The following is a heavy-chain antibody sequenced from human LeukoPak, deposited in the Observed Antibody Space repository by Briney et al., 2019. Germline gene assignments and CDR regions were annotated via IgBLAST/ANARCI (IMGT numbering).Heavy chain of an antibody. V-gene: IGHV4-34*01. CDR3: ARGNYDYVWGSYRRYYFDY. CDR2: INHSGST. J-gene: IGHJ4*02. D-gene: IGHD3-16*02. CDR1: GGSFSGYY. Sequence: KPSETLSLTCAVYGGSFSGYYWSWIRQPPGKGLEWIGEINHSGSTNYNPSLKSRVTISVDTSKNQFSLKLSSVTAADTAVYYCARGNYDYVWGSYRRYYFDYWGQGTLVTVSS.